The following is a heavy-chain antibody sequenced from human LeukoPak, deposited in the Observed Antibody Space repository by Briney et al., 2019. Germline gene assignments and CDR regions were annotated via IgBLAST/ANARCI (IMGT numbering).Heavy chain of an antibody. Sequence: GGSLRLSCTASGFTFSDYWMTWVRQAPGKGPEWVANIKQDGSQRYYVDSVRGRFTIFRDNAKNSLFLQMNGLRAEDTAVYYCARRGGSSSRRSPIDYWGQGTLVTVSS. CDR2: IKQDGSQR. CDR1: GFTFSDYW. V-gene: IGHV3-7*01. D-gene: IGHD6-6*01. J-gene: IGHJ4*02. CDR3: ARRGGSSSRRSPIDY.